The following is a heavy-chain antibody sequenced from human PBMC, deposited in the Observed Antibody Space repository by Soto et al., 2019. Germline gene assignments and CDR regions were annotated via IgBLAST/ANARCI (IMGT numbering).Heavy chain of an antibody. CDR3: AKDLGLLWFGELAPPYYYYGMDD. J-gene: IGHJ6*02. V-gene: IGHV3-30*18. D-gene: IGHD3-10*01. CDR2: ISYVGSSK. Sequence: GGSLRLSCAASGFTFSSYGMHWVRQATGKGLAWLAVISYVGSSKYYADSVKGRFTISRDKAKNKLYLQIKSLRAGDTAVSYCAKDLGLLWFGELAPPYYYYGMDDCRQGTTVTVSS. CDR1: GFTFSSYG.